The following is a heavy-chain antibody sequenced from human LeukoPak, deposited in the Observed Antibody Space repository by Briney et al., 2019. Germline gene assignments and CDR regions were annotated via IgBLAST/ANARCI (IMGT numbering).Heavy chain of an antibody. CDR1: RFTFSTFA. D-gene: IGHD5-24*01. CDR2: ISGSGVGT. CDR3: ARGAGYNYPYYFDY. Sequence: GGSLRLSCGASRFTFSTFAMSWVRQAPGKGLEWVSGISGSGVGTHYADSVKGRFTISRDNSKNTLYLQMNSLRAEDTAVYYCARGAGYNYPYYFDYWGQGTLVTVSS. J-gene: IGHJ4*02. V-gene: IGHV3-23*01.